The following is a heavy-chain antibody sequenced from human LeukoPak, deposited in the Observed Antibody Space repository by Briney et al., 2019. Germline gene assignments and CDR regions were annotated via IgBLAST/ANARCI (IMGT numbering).Heavy chain of an antibody. CDR2: ISWNSGSI. CDR1: GFTFDDYA. V-gene: IGHV3-9*01. CDR3: AKGPSYGYVDY. D-gene: IGHD5-18*01. Sequence: GGSLRLSCAASGFTFDDYAMHWVRQAPGKGLEWVSGISWNSGSIGYADSVKGRFTISRDNAKNSLYLQMNSLRAEDTALYYCAKGPSYGYVDYWGQGTLATVSS. J-gene: IGHJ4*02.